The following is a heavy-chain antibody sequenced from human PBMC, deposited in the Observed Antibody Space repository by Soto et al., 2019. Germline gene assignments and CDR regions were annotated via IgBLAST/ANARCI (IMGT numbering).Heavy chain of an antibody. CDR3: ARASSGRYDFWSGYYYY. CDR2: IYYSGST. Sequence: SETLSLTCTVSGGSISSSSYYWGWIRQPPGKGLEWIGYIYYSGSTNYNPSLKSRVTISVDTSKNQFSLKLSSVTAADTAVYYCARASSGRYDFWSGYYYYWGQGTLVTVSS. CDR1: GGSISSSSYY. D-gene: IGHD3-3*01. J-gene: IGHJ4*02. V-gene: IGHV4-61*05.